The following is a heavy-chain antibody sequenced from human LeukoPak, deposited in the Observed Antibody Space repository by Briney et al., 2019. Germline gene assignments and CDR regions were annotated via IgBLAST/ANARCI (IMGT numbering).Heavy chain of an antibody. D-gene: IGHD3-10*01. CDR3: ARGFRGPNFDY. J-gene: IGHJ4*02. CDR2: IYYSGIT. Sequence: SETLSLTCTVSGASISSSSYYWGWIRQPPGEGLEYIGGIYYSGITYYSPSLKSRVTISVDTSKNQFSLRLSSVTAADTAVYYCARGFRGPNFDYWGQGTLVTVSS. CDR1: GASISSSSYY. V-gene: IGHV4-39*07.